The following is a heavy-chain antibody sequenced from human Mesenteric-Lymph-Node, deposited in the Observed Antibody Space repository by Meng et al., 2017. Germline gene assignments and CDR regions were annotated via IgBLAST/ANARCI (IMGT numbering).Heavy chain of an antibody. V-gene: IGHV4-4*02. CDR2: IYHSGGT. CDR1: GGSISSFYW. J-gene: IGHJ2*01. Sequence: QVQLQESGPGLVKPSGTLSLTCAVSGGSISSFYWWSWVRQPPGKGLEWIGEIYHSGGTNYNPSLKSRITISVDTSKNQFSLKLSSVTAADTAVYYCARGQKGYFDLWGRGTLVTVSS. CDR3: ARGQKGYFDL.